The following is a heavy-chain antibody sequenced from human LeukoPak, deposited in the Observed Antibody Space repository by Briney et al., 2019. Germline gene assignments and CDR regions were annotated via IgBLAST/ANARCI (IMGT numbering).Heavy chain of an antibody. CDR1: GGSISSGDYY. V-gene: IGHV4-30-4*01. Sequence: SETLSLTCTVSGGSISSGDYYWRWIRQPPGKGLERIGYIYDSGSTYYNPSLKSRVTISVDTSKNQFSLKLSSVTAADTAVYYCATISLMYYDILTYDYWGQGTLVTVSS. D-gene: IGHD3-9*01. CDR3: ATISLMYYDILTYDY. CDR2: IYDSGST. J-gene: IGHJ4*02.